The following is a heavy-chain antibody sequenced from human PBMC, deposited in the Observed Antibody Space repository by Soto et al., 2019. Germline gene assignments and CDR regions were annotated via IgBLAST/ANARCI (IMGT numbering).Heavy chain of an antibody. V-gene: IGHV3-23*01. Sequence: EVKLLESGGGLAQPGGSLRLSCVGSGFTFDSYAISWVRQAPGERLQWIAAISGSADGTDYAHSVRGRFTISRDNAKKTVHLQMDSLRVEDTAVYFCAKGTVGGDSFWSGYYSDRLDVWGQGTLVSVS. D-gene: IGHD3-3*01. CDR1: GFTFDSYA. CDR2: ISGSADGT. CDR3: AKGTVGGDSFWSGYYSDRLDV. J-gene: IGHJ3*01.